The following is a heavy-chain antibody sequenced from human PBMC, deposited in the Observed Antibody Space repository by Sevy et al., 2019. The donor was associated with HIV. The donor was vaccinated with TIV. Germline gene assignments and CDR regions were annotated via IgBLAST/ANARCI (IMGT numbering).Heavy chain of an antibody. Sequence: GESLKISCAASGFTFSDYYMSWIRQAPGKGLEWVSYISSSGSTIYYADSVKGRFTISRDNAKNSLYLQMNSLGAEDTAVYYCAREVSFGGVIAADYYYYYGMDVWGQGTTVTVSS. CDR2: ISSSGSTI. CDR1: GFTFSDYY. CDR3: AREVSFGGVIAADYYYYYGMDV. J-gene: IGHJ6*02. D-gene: IGHD3-16*02. V-gene: IGHV3-11*01.